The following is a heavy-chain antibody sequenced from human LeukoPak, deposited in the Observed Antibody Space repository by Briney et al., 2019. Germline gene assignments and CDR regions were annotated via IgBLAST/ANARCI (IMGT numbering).Heavy chain of an antibody. CDR1: GFSFSTKW. D-gene: IGHD3-16*02. V-gene: IGHV3-7*03. Sequence: GGSLRLSCAASGFSFSTKWMSWVRQAPGKGLEWVGNIHPHGREQYPVDSVKGRFTISRDNARNSLFLQMNSLRAEDTAVYYCAKDSYYDYVWGIYRYTNQFDYWGQGTLVTVSS. CDR2: IHPHGREQ. CDR3: AKDSYYDYVWGIYRYTNQFDY. J-gene: IGHJ4*02.